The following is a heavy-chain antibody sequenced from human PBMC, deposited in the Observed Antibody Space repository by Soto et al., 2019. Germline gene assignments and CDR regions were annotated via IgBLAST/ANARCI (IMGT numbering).Heavy chain of an antibody. CDR1: GGSISSSSSY. V-gene: IGHV4-39*01. J-gene: IGHJ4*02. D-gene: IGHD1-26*01. CDR2: IYYSGST. CDR3: ARRGELGATTVDY. Sequence: SETLSLTCTVSGGSISSSSSYWGWIRQPPGKGLQWIGSIYYSGSTYYNPSLKSRVTISVDTSKNQFSLKLSSVTAADTAVYYCARRGELGATTVDYWGQGTLVTVS.